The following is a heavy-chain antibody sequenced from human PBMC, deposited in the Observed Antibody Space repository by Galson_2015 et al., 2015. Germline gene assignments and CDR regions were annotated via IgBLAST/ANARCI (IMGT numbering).Heavy chain of an antibody. J-gene: IGHJ4*02. CDR3: AREIASSANLGY. CDR1: GFTVSSNY. D-gene: IGHD6-13*01. CDR2: IYGGGST. V-gene: IGHV3-53*01. Sequence: SLRLSCAASGFTVSSNYMTWVRQAPGKGLEWVSVIYGGGSTKYADSVKGRFTISRDNSQKTVYLQMNSLRAEDTAVYYCAREIASSANLGYWGQGSLVIVSS.